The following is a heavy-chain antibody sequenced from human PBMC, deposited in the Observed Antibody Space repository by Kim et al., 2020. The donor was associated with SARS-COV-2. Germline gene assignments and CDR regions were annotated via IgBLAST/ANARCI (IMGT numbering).Heavy chain of an antibody. CDR1: GYTFTSYD. V-gene: IGHV1-8*01. J-gene: IGHJ6*03. D-gene: IGHD2-2*01. CDR2: MNPNSGNT. Sequence: ASVKVSCKASGYTFTSYDINWVRQATGQGLEWMGWMNPNSGNTGYAQKFQGRVTMTRNTSISTAYMELSSLRSEDTAVYYCARMQKRSQLLSFYYYYMDVWGKGTTVTVSS. CDR3: ARMQKRSQLLSFYYYYMDV.